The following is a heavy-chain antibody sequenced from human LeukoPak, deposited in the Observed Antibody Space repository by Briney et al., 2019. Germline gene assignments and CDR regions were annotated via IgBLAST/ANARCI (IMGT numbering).Heavy chain of an antibody. CDR1: GYIFTSYY. CDR2: INPSGGST. V-gene: IGHV1-46*03. CDR3: ASQWFGELDAPDQ. Sequence: ASVKVSCKASGYIFTSYYMHWVRQAPGQGLEWMGIINPSGGSTSYAQKFQGRVTMTRDTSTSTVYMELSSLRSEDTAVYYCASQWFGELDAPDQWGQGTLVSVSS. D-gene: IGHD3-10*01. J-gene: IGHJ5*02.